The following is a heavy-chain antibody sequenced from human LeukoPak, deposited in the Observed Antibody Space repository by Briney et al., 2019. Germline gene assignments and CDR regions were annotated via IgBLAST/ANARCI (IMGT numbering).Heavy chain of an antibody. J-gene: IGHJ4*02. CDR2: MNPNSGNT. Sequence: GASVKVSCKASGYTFTSYDINWVRQATGQGLEWMGWMNPNSGNTGYAQKFQGRVTITRNTSISTAYMELSSLRSEDTAVYCCAIPFSTRYSYGSLFYWGQGTLVTVSS. D-gene: IGHD5-18*01. CDR3: AIPFSTRYSYGSLFY. CDR1: GYTFTSYD. V-gene: IGHV1-8*03.